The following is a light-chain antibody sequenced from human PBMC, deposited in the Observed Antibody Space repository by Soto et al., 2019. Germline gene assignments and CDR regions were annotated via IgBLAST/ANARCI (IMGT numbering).Light chain of an antibody. CDR2: TNT. CDR3: ASWDDSLNGPV. J-gene: IGLJ1*01. CDR1: SSNVGGNP. Sequence: VLTQPPSASGTPGQRVTISCSGSSSNVGGNPVNWYQHVPTTAPKLLIYTNTQRPSGVPDRFSGSKSGTSASLAISGLQSEDEADYYCASWDDSLNGPVFGTGTKVTVL. V-gene: IGLV1-44*01.